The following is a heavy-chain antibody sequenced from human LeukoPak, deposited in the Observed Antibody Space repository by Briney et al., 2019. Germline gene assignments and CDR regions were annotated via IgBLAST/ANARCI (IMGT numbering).Heavy chain of an antibody. CDR2: ISGSGGST. CDR3: AKDLLRFLNY. D-gene: IGHD3-3*01. Sequence: PGGSLRPSCAASGFTFSSYAMSCVPQAPGKGLEWVSAISGSGGSTYYADSVTGRFTISRDNSKNTLYLQMNSLRAEDTAVYYCAKDLLRFLNYWGQGTLVTVSS. V-gene: IGHV3-23*01. CDR1: GFTFSSYA. J-gene: IGHJ4*02.